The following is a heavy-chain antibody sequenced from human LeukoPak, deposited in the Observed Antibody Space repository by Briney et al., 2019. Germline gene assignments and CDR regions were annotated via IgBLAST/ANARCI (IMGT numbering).Heavy chain of an antibody. Sequence: GATVKVSCKASGYTFTSYGINWVRQAPGQGLEWVGWISPYNGNTNSAQKLQGRVTMTTDTSTTTAYMELRSLRSDDTAVYYCARTPRGLPSFNWFDPWAREPWSPSPQ. CDR3: ARTPRGLPSFNWFDP. CDR2: ISPYNGNT. CDR1: GYTFTSYG. V-gene: IGHV1-18*01. D-gene: IGHD3-10*01. J-gene: IGHJ5*02.